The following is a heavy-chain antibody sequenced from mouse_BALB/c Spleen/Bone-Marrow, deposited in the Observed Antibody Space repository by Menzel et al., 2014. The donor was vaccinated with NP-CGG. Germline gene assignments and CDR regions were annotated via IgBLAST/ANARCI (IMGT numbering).Heavy chain of an antibody. Sequence: EVQVVESGGNLVQPGGSLKLSCAASGFTFSSYTMSWVRQTPEKRLEWVAYISNGGGSTYYPDTVKGRFTISRDNATNTLYLQMSSLKSEDTAMYYCARQSYEGFAYWGQGTLVTVSA. D-gene: IGHD2-3*01. V-gene: IGHV5-12-2*01. CDR2: ISNGGGST. J-gene: IGHJ3*01. CDR3: ARQSYEGFAY. CDR1: GFTFSSYT.